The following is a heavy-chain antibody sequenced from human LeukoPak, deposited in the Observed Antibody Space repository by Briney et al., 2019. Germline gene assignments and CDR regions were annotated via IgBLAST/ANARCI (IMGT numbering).Heavy chain of an antibody. J-gene: IGHJ4*02. CDR3: ARALWALAAADY. CDR2: INHSGST. D-gene: IGHD6-13*01. V-gene: IGHV4-34*01. Sequence: SETLSLTCAVYGGSFSGYYWSWIRQPPGKGLEWIGEINHSGSTNYNPSLKNRVTISVDTSKNQFSLKLSSVTAADTAVYYCARALWALAAADYWGQGTLVTVSS. CDR1: GGSFSGYY.